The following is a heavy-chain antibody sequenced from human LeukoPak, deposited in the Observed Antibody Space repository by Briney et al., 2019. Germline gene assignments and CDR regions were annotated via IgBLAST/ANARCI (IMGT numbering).Heavy chain of an antibody. Sequence: ASVKVSCKASGYTFTGYYMHWVRQAPGQGLEWMGWINPNSGGTNYAQKFQGRVTMTRDTSISTAYMELSRLRSDDTAVYYCARDWVTTFGGVEVGFDHWGQGTLVTVSS. V-gene: IGHV1-2*02. D-gene: IGHD3-16*01. CDR2: INPNSGGT. J-gene: IGHJ4*02. CDR3: ARDWVTTFGGVEVGFDH. CDR1: GYTFTGYY.